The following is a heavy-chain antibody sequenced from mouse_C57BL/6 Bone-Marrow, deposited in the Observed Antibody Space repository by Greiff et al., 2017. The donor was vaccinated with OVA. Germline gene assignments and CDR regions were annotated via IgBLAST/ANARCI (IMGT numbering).Heavy chain of an antibody. Sequence: VQLQESGPGLVAPSQSLSITCTVSGFSLTSYGVDWVRPSPGKGLEWLGVIWGVGSTHYNSALKSRLSISKDNSKSQVFLKMNNLHTDDTAMYYCAILYGYDVAYWGQGTLVTVSA. CDR1: GFSLTSYG. CDR2: IWGVGST. CDR3: AILYGYDVAY. D-gene: IGHD2-2*01. V-gene: IGHV2-6*01. J-gene: IGHJ3*01.